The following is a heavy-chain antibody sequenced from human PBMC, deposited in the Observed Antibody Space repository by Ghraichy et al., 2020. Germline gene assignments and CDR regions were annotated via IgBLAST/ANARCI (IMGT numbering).Heavy chain of an antibody. V-gene: IGHV3-30*18. CDR3: AKDSFSDDYEVFGYFDY. CDR1: GFTFSSYG. Sequence: GGSLRLSCAASGFTFSSYGMHWVRQAPGKGLEWVSVISYNGSNKYYADSVKGRFTISRDNSKNTLYLQMNSLRAEDTAVYYCAKDSFSDDYEVFGYFDYWGQGTLVTVSS. CDR2: ISYNGSNK. J-gene: IGHJ4*02. D-gene: IGHD3-16*01.